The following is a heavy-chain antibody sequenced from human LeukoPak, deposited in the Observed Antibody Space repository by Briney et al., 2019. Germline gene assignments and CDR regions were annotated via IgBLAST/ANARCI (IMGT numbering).Heavy chain of an antibody. Sequence: TGGSLRLSCAASGFTFSNYAMSWVRQAPGKGLEWVSSITGSGGSTSYADSVKGRFTISRDNSKNTLYLQMNSLRAEDTAVYYCARAKGVRYSYPSYYMDVWGKGTTVTISS. D-gene: IGHD5-18*01. V-gene: IGHV3-23*01. CDR3: ARAKGVRYSYPSYYMDV. J-gene: IGHJ6*03. CDR2: ITGSGGST. CDR1: GFTFSNYA.